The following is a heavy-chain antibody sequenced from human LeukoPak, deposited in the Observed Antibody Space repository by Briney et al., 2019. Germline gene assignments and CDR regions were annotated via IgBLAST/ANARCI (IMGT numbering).Heavy chain of an antibody. CDR3: ARRRVDGYNYAFDY. J-gene: IGHJ4*02. V-gene: IGHV4-31*03. CDR1: GGSISSGVYY. CDR2: IYYSGST. D-gene: IGHD5-24*01. Sequence: SQTLSLTCTVSGGSISSGVYYWSWIRQHPGKGLEWIGYIYYSGSTYYNPSLKSRVTISVDTSKSQFSLKLSSVTAADTAVYYCARRRVDGYNYAFDYWGQRTLVTVSS.